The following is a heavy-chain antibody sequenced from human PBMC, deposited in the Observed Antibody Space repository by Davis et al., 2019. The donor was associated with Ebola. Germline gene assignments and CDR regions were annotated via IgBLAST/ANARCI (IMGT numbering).Heavy chain of an antibody. CDR1: GYSFTNYW. J-gene: IGHJ4*02. CDR3: ARQKDYGDYARDY. D-gene: IGHD4-17*01. Sequence: GESLKISCKGSGYSFTNYWIGWVRQMPGKGLEWMGIIYPGDSDTRYNPSFQGQVTISADKSISTAYLQWSSLKASDTAMYYCARQKDYGDYARDYWGQGTLVTVSS. CDR2: IYPGDSDT. V-gene: IGHV5-51*01.